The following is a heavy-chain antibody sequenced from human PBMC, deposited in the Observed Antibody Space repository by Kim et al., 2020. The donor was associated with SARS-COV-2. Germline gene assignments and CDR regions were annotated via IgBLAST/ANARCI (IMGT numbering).Heavy chain of an antibody. CDR3: ARGGFGAKSIHYDGVDV. V-gene: IGHV3-9*01. J-gene: IGHJ6*02. D-gene: IGHD3-16*01. CDR1: GFNFGDYA. CDR2: IDWNSGSR. Sequence: GGSLRLSCTGSGFNFGDYAIHWVRQPPGKGLEWVSGIDWNSGSRGYAASLKGRVAVSRDNSKKLVYLELHGLRREDTAFYYCARGGFGAKSIHYDGVDVWGQGTTVIVSS.